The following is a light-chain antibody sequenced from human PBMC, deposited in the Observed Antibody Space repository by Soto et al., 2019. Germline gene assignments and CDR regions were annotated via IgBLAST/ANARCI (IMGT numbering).Light chain of an antibody. CDR3: LLYYGAAVV. CDR2: STT. Sequence: QAAVTQEPSLTVSPGGTVTLTCASSTGPVTSDYYPNWFQQKPGQAPMALIYSTTKKHSWTPARFSGSLLGGKAALTLSGVQPEDEADYYVLLYYGAAVVFCGVTKLTVL. CDR1: TGPVTSDYY. J-gene: IGLJ2*01. V-gene: IGLV7-43*01.